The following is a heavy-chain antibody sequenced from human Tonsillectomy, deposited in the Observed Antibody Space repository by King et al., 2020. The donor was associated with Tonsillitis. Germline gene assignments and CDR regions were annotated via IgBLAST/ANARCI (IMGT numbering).Heavy chain of an antibody. CDR1: GYTFTSYG. CDR3: ARDKKYYDFWSGYSQDYWYFDL. D-gene: IGHD3-3*01. V-gene: IGHV1-18*01. J-gene: IGHJ2*01. CDR2: ISAYNGNT. Sequence: VQLVESGAEVKKPGASVKVSCKASGYTFTSYGISWVRQAPGQGLEWMAWISAYNGNTNFAQKFQGRVTMTTDTSTSTAYMELRSLRSDDTAVYYCARDKKYYDFWSGYSQDYWYFDLWGRGTLVTVSS.